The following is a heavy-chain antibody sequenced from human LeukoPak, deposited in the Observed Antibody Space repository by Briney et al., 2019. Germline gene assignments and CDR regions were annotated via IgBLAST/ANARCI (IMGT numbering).Heavy chain of an antibody. V-gene: IGHV4-61*02. CDR2: IYTSGST. CDR3: ARRAAGTDYYYYYMDV. J-gene: IGHJ6*03. Sequence: SETLSLTCTVSGGSISSGSYYWSWIQQPAGKGLEWIGRIYTSGSTNYNPSLKSRVTISVDTSKNQFSLKLSSVTAADTAVYYCARRAAGTDYYYYYMDVWGKGTTVTVSS. D-gene: IGHD1-1*01. CDR1: GGSISSGSYY.